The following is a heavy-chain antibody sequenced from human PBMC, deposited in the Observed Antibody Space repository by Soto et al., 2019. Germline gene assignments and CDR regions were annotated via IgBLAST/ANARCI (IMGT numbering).Heavy chain of an antibody. D-gene: IGHD2-15*01. CDR2: IKSDGSST. CDR1: GFTVSSYW. J-gene: IGHJ4*02. V-gene: IGHV3-74*01. CDR3: AREACSGGNCFYFGPDY. Sequence: PGGSLRLSCAASGFTVSSYWMHWVRQAPGKGLVWVSRIKSDGSSTSYADSVKGRFTISRDTAKNTLYLQMNSLRAEDTAVYYCAREACSGGNCFYFGPDYWGQGTLVTVSS.